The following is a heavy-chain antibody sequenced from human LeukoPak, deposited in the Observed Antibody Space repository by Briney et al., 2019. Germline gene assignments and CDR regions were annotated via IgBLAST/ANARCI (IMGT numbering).Heavy chain of an antibody. CDR2: ISWDAGST. V-gene: IGHV3-43*01. D-gene: IGHD1-26*01. J-gene: IGHJ4*02. CDR3: AKAKGASGSYHPLKH. Sequence: PGGSLRLSCAASGFTFRDYTMHWVRQAPGKGLEWVSLISWDAGSTYYADSVKGRFTISRDNSGNSLYLQMNSLRTEDTALYFCAKAKGASGSYHPLKHWGQGTLVTVSS. CDR1: GFTFRDYT.